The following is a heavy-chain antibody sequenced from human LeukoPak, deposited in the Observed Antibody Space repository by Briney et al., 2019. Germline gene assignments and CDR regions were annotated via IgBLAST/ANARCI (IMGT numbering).Heavy chain of an antibody. J-gene: IGHJ3*02. Sequence: GGSLRLSCAASGFTFSSYSMNWVRQAPGKGLEWVSYISSSSSTIYYADSVKGRFTISRDNAKNSLYLQMNSLRAEDTAVYYCARPLYFYGDYGVYAFDIWGQGTMVTVSS. D-gene: IGHD4-17*01. CDR2: ISSSSSTI. CDR1: GFTFSSYS. V-gene: IGHV3-48*01. CDR3: ARPLYFYGDYGVYAFDI.